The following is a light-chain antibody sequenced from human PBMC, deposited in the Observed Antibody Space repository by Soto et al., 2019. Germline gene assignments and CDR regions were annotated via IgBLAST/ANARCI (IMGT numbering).Light chain of an antibody. CDR3: SSYTSSSTYV. J-gene: IGLJ1*01. Sequence: QSALTQPASVSGSPGQSITISCTGTSSDVGSYNSVSWHQQHPGQAPKLMIYDVTNRASGIPDRFSASESGNTASLTISGLQAGDEADYYCSSYTSSSTYVFGTGTKVTVL. CDR1: SSDVGSYNS. V-gene: IGLV2-14*01. CDR2: DVT.